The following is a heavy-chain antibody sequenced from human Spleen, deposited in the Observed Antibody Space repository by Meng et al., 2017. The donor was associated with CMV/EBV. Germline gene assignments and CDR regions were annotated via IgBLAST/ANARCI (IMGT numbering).Heavy chain of an antibody. CDR2: MNPKTGNT. J-gene: IGHJ3*01. Sequence: ASVKVSCKASGYNILDYDINWMRQADGQGLEWVGWMNPKTGNTGYTQKLQGRVTMTRDTSINTAYMDLTGLTSEDTAVYYCARVEVTTVLTDDGFDFWGQGTKVTVSS. CDR3: ARVEVTTVLTDDGFDF. V-gene: IGHV1-8*01. D-gene: IGHD4-23*01. CDR1: GYNILDYD.